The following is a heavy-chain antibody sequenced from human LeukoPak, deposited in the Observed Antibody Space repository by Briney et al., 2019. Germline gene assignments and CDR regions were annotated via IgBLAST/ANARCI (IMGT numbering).Heavy chain of an antibody. J-gene: IGHJ4*02. D-gene: IGHD3-16*01. V-gene: IGHV1-8*01. CDR1: GFTFTSYD. CDR3: ARIWGGDY. Sequence: GASVKVSCKASGFTFTSYDINWVRQATGQGLEWMGWTNPNSGDTGYAQKFQGRITMTRNTSINTAYMELSSLRSEDTAVYYCARIWGGDYWGQGTLVTVSS. CDR2: TNPNSGDT.